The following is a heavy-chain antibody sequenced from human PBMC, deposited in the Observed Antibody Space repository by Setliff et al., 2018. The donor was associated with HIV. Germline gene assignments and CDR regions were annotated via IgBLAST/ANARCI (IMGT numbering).Heavy chain of an antibody. V-gene: IGHV4-34*01. CDR3: ARTITTFGVIGRGGRMDV. CDR2: MNHSEH. Sequence: LSLTCAVYGGSFSGYSWTWIRQSPGKGLEWIGEMNHSEHYYNPTLKSRVTISMDTSKNQFSLELSSVTAADTALYCCARTITTFGVIGRGGRMDVWGKGTTVTVSS. D-gene: IGHD3-3*01. J-gene: IGHJ6*04. CDR1: GGSFSGYS.